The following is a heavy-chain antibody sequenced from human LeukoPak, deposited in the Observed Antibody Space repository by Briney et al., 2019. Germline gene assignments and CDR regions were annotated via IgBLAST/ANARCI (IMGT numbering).Heavy chain of an antibody. Sequence: ASVKVSCKVSGYTLTELSMHWVRLAPGKGLEWMGGFDPEDGETIYAQKFQGRVTMTEDTSTDTAYMELSSLRSEDTAVYYCATSPRIVVVPAAMIRWFDPWGQGTLVTVSS. CDR1: GYTLTELS. CDR3: ATSPRIVVVPAAMIRWFDP. CDR2: FDPEDGET. J-gene: IGHJ5*02. D-gene: IGHD2-2*01. V-gene: IGHV1-24*01.